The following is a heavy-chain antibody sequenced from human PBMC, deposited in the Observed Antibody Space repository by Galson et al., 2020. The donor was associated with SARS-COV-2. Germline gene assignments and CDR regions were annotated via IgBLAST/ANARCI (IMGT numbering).Heavy chain of an antibody. CDR3: ARDGPLGYCSSTSCYHYYYYYGMDV. D-gene: IGHD2-2*01. CDR2: ISSSSSYI. CDR1: GFTFSSYS. J-gene: IGHJ6*02. Sequence: GSLRLSCAASGFTFSSYSMNWVRQAPGKGLEWVSSISSSSSYIYYADSVKGRFTISRDNAKNSLYLQMNSLRAEDTAVYYCARDGPLGYCSSTSCYHYYYYYGMDVWGQGTTVTVSS. V-gene: IGHV3-21*01.